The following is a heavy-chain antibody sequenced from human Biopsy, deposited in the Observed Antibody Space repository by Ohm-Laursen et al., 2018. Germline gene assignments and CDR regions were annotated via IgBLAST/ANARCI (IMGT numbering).Heavy chain of an antibody. CDR1: GGPIASYY. CDR3: ARESALAGDFDS. CDR2: IYFTGRT. V-gene: IGHV4-59*01. Sequence: SDTLSLTCTVSGGPIASYYWSWIRQPPGKALEWIGYIYFTGRTSYNPSLKSRVTMSVNTSKKQFSLKLTSVTAADTAVYYCARESALAGDFDSWGQGTLVTVSS. J-gene: IGHJ4*02. D-gene: IGHD6-19*01.